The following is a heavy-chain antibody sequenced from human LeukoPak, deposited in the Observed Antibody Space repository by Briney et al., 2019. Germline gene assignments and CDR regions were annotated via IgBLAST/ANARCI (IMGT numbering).Heavy chain of an antibody. CDR3: ARPIAAAGNWFDP. J-gene: IGHJ5*02. D-gene: IGHD6-13*01. V-gene: IGHV3-30*03. Sequence: GRSLRLSCAASGFTFSSYGMQWLRQAPGKGLEGVAVISYDGSNKYYADYVKGRFTISRDTSKNTLYLQMTSLRAEDTAVYYCARPIAAAGNWFDPWGQGTLVTVSS. CDR2: ISYDGSNK. CDR1: GFTFSSYG.